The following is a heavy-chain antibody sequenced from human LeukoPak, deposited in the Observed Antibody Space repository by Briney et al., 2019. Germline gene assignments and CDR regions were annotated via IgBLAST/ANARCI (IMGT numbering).Heavy chain of an antibody. V-gene: IGHV3-48*04. D-gene: IGHD6-13*01. CDR3: ARDIATAGHLAFDY. CDR2: ISSSSSTI. CDR1: GFTFSSYS. Sequence: GGSLRLSCAASGFTFSSYSMNWVRQAPGKGLEGVSYISSSSSTIYYADSVKGRFTISRDNAKNSLFLQMNSLRAEDTAVYYCARDIATAGHLAFDYWGQGTLVTVSS. J-gene: IGHJ4*02.